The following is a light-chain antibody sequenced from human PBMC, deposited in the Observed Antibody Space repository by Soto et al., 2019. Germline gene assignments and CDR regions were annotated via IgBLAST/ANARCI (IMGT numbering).Light chain of an antibody. J-gene: IGKJ1*01. Sequence: IVMTQSPATLSVSPGERATLSCRASQSVSGDLAWYQQKPGQAPRLFIYGASTRATGIPARFSGSGSGTEFTLTISSLQSEDVAVYYCQQYVKWPWTFGQGTKVDIK. V-gene: IGKV3-15*01. CDR1: QSVSGD. CDR3: QQYVKWPWT. CDR2: GAS.